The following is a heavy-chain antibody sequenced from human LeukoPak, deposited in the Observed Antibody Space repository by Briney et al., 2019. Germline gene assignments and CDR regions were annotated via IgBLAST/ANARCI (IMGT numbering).Heavy chain of an antibody. CDR3: ARGRRFSGYDIGRFDP. D-gene: IGHD5-12*01. V-gene: IGHV4-34*01. Sequence: SETLSLTCTVYGGSFSDYYSNWVRQPPGKGLEWIGEINHSGSTNYNPSLKSRVTISLDTSKNQFSLKLSSVTAADTAVFYCARGRRFSGYDIGRFDPWGQGTLVTVSS. CDR2: INHSGST. CDR1: GGSFSDYY. J-gene: IGHJ5*02.